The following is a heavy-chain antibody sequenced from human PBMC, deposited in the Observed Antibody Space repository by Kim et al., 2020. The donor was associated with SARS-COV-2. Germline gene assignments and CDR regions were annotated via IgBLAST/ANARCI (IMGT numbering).Heavy chain of an antibody. CDR1: GGSVSSGSYY. D-gene: IGHD2-2*01. J-gene: IGHJ4*02. Sequence: SETLSLTCTVSGGSVSSGSYYWSWIRQPPGKGLEWIGYIYYSGSTNYNPSLKSRVTISVDTSKNQFSLKLSSVTAADTAVYYCARVVRSTLNIDYWGQGTLVTVSS. CDR3: ARVVRSTLNIDY. CDR2: IYYSGST. V-gene: IGHV4-61*01.